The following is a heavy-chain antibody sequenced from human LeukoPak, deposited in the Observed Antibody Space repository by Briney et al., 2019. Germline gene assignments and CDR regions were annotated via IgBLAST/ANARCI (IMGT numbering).Heavy chain of an antibody. V-gene: IGHV3-53*01. Sequence: GGSLRLSCAASGFTVSSNYMSWVRQAPGKGLEWVSVIYSGGSTYYADSVKGRFTVSRDNSKNTLYLQMNSLRAEDTAVYYCARDMGSFGMDVWGKGTTVTVSS. CDR1: GFTVSSNY. CDR3: ARDMGSFGMDV. CDR2: IYSGGST. J-gene: IGHJ6*04. D-gene: IGHD3-10*01.